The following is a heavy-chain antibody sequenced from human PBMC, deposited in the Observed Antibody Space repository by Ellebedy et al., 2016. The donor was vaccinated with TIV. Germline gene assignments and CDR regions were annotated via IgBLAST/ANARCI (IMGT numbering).Heavy chain of an antibody. J-gene: IGHJ4*02. Sequence: SETLSLTXAVSGGSFSGYYWTWIRQAPGKGLEWIGEITDSGTTNYNPSLKSRVIISVDTSKNQFSLKLTSVTAADTAVYYCARGRTTMITNPKYFDYWGQGTLLTVSS. CDR2: ITDSGTT. CDR3: ARGRTTMITNPKYFDY. V-gene: IGHV4-34*01. D-gene: IGHD3-16*01. CDR1: GGSFSGYY.